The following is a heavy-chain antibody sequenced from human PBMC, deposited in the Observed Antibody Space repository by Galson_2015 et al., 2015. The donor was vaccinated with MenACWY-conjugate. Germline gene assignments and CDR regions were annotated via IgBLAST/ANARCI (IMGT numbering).Heavy chain of an antibody. J-gene: IGHJ4*02. CDR1: GFTFSSFA. CDR3: AKNGNYFGMGFDY. V-gene: IGHV3-23*01. CDR2: ITSSGGTT. D-gene: IGHD2/OR15-2a*01. Sequence: SLRLSCAASGFTFSSFAMSWVRQAPGKGLEWVSVITSSGGTTYYADSVKGRFTISRDNPKNTLYLQMDTLRAEDTATYYCAKNGNYFGMGFDYWGQGPLVPTVSS.